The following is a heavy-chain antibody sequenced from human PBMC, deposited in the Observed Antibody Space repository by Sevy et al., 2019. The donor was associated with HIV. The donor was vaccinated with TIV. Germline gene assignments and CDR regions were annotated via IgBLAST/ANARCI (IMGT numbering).Heavy chain of an antibody. V-gene: IGHV3-30-3*01. CDR3: ARGASPGIAAFLVY. D-gene: IGHD6-13*01. Sequence: GGCLRLSCAASGFTFSSYAMHWVRQAPGKGLEWVAVISYDGSNKYYADSVKGRFTISRDNSKNTLYLQMNSLRAEDTAVYYCARGASPGIAAFLVYWGQGTLVTVSS. CDR1: GFTFSSYA. J-gene: IGHJ4*02. CDR2: ISYDGSNK.